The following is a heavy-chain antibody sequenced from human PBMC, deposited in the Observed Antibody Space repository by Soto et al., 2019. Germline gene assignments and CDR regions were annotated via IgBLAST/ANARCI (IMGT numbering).Heavy chain of an antibody. J-gene: IGHJ4*02. V-gene: IGHV3-66*01. CDR2: IYSGGSI. CDR1: GFTVSANY. D-gene: IGHD3-3*01. Sequence: EVQLVESGGGLVQPGGSLRLSCAASGFTVSANYMSWFRQAPGKGLEWVSVIYSGGSIYYADSVQGRFTISRDNSKNTVYLQMYSLRAEDTAVYYCARDRRDGDTIWGQGALVTVSS. CDR3: ARDRRDGDTI.